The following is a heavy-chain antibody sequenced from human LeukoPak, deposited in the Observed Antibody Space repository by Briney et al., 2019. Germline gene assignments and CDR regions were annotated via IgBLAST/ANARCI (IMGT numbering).Heavy chain of an antibody. V-gene: IGHV3-23*01. D-gene: IGHD6-6*01. J-gene: IGHJ5*02. CDR1: GFTFSSYA. CDR3: AKDGIAARRVAWFDP. Sequence: GGSLRLSCAASGFTFSSYAMSWVRQAPGKGLEWVSAISGSGGSTYYADSVKGRFTFSRDNSKNTLYLQMNSLRAEDTAVYYCAKDGIAARRVAWFDPWGQGTLVTVSS. CDR2: ISGSGGST.